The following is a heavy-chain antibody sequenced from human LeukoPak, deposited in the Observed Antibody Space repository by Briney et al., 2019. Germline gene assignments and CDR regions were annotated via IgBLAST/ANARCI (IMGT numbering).Heavy chain of an antibody. Sequence: GGSLRLSCAASGFTVSSNYMSWVRQAPGKGLEWVSVIYGGGSTYYADSVKGRFTISRDNSKNTLYLQMNSLRAEDTAVYYCARVVTYYYDSSGYFHLDYWGQGTLVTVSS. J-gene: IGHJ4*02. V-gene: IGHV3-53*01. CDR2: IYGGGST. D-gene: IGHD3-22*01. CDR3: ARVVTYYYDSSGYFHLDY. CDR1: GFTVSSNY.